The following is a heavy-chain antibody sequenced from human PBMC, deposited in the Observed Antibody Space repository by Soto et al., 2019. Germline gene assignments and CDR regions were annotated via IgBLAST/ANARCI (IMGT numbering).Heavy chain of an antibody. D-gene: IGHD5-12*01. CDR2: IDPSDSDT. V-gene: IGHV5-10-1*01. Sequence: PGDSLKISCQGSGYTFTSYWISWVRRMPGKGLEWMGSIDPSDSDTDYSPSFQGHVTISVDKSISTAYLQWSTLKASYTAIFYCAGHTTPRDGYNYPLFDYWGQGTLVIVSS. CDR3: AGHTTPRDGYNYPLFDY. CDR1: GYTFTSYW. J-gene: IGHJ4*02.